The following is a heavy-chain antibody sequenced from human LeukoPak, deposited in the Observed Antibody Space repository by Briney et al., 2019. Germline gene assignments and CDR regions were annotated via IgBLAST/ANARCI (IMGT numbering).Heavy chain of an antibody. V-gene: IGHV3-66*02. CDR1: GFTVSSNY. D-gene: IGHD1-26*01. CDR2: LYSGGTT. CDR3: ARELH. Sequence: GGSLRLSCAASGFTVSSNYMTWVRQAPGKGLEWVSVLYSGGTTNYADSVKGRFTISRDNSKNTLYLLMNSLRPEDTAVYYCARELHWGQETLVTVSS. J-gene: IGHJ4*02.